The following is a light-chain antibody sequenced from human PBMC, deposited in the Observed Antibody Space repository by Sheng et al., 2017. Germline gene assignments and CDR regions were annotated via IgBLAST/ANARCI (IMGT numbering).Light chain of an antibody. CDR2: GTS. J-gene: IGKJ1*01. CDR3: HQYNEWPRT. V-gene: IGKV3-15*01. Sequence: ETVMTQSPATLSVSPGERATLSCRASQSISSDLAWYQQKPGQAPRLLIYGTSTRATGVPARFSGSGSGTEFTLTISSLQSEDFAVYYCHQYNEWPRTFGQGPTVEVK. CDR1: QSISSD.